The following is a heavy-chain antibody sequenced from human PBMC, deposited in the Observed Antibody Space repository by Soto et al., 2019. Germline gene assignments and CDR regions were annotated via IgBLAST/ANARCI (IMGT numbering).Heavy chain of an antibody. CDR1: GGTFSSYA. D-gene: IGHD3-10*01. J-gene: IGHJ6*02. Sequence: QVQLVQSGAEVKKPGSSVKVSCKASGGTFSSYAISWVRQAPGQGLEWMGGIIPIFGTANYAQKFQGRVTITEDEATSTAYMELSSLRPEDTDVYYCARGYYGSGSYPFRAMDVWGQGTTVTVSS. CDR3: ARGYYGSGSYPFRAMDV. CDR2: IIPIFGTA. V-gene: IGHV1-69*12.